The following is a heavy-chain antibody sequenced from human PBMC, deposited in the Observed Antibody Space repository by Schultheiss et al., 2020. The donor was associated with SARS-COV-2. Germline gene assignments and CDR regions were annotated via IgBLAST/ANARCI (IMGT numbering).Heavy chain of an antibody. CDR1: GFTFSSYG. J-gene: IGHJ3*02. CDR3: ARDMTREGAFDI. V-gene: IGHV3-48*04. D-gene: IGHD1-26*01. Sequence: GGSLRLSCAASGFTFSSYGMHWVRQAPGKGLEWVSYISSSGSTIYYADSVKGRFTISRDNAKNSLYLQMNSLRAEDTAVYYCARDMTREGAFDIWGQGTMVTVSS. CDR2: ISSSGSTI.